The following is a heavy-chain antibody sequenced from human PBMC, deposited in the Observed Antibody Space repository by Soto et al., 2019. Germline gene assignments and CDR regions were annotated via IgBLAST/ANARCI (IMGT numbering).Heavy chain of an antibody. CDR1: GYSFISYW. J-gene: IGHJ3*02. CDR3: ARIIGYCRNNGCSWTFDI. Sequence: RESLTISCTPSGYSFISYWVAWVRQKPGKGLEWMGTFYPGDSTSTYSPSFQGQVTISVDKSISTAYLHLSSLKASDTAMYYCARIIGYCRNNGCSWTFDIWGQGTTVTVSS. D-gene: IGHD2-2*03. V-gene: IGHV5-51*01. CDR2: FYPGDSTS.